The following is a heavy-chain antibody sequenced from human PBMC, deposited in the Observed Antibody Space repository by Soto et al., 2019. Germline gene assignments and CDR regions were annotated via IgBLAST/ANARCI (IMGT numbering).Heavy chain of an antibody. CDR2: ISYDGSDK. CDR1: GVTFRSHG. V-gene: IGHV3-30*18. J-gene: IGHJ4*02. Sequence: VGSLRLSCAAAGVTFRSHGMHWIRQAPGKVLEWLTLISYDGSDKYYADSVKGRFTISRDNSKNMLYLQMNSLGAEDTAVYYCAKDFGINWYHFDCWGQGTLVTAPQ. CDR3: AKDFGINWYHFDC. D-gene: IGHD6-13*01.